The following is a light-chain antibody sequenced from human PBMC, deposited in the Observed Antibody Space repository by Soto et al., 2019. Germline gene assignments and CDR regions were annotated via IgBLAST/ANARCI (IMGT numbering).Light chain of an antibody. CDR2: DAS. CDR1: QSISNW. Sequence: DIQLTQSPSTLSASVGDRVTITCRASQSISNWLAWYQQKPGKAPKLLIYDASSLESGVPSRFSGSGSGTEFTLTISSLQPDDFATYYCQQYNSYSPTFGQGTKVDIK. V-gene: IGKV1-5*01. J-gene: IGKJ1*01. CDR3: QQYNSYSPT.